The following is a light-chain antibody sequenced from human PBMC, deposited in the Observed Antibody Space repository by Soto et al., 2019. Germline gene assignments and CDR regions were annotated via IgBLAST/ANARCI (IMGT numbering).Light chain of an antibody. Sequence: SVLTQPPSVSGAPGQRVTISCTGSSSNIGAGYDVHWYQQLPGTAPKLLIYGNGNRPSGVPDRFSGSKSGTSASLAITGLRAEDEADYYCQSYDTSLSGFYVFGTGTKVTVL. J-gene: IGLJ1*01. V-gene: IGLV1-40*01. CDR1: SSNIGAGYD. CDR2: GNG. CDR3: QSYDTSLSGFYV.